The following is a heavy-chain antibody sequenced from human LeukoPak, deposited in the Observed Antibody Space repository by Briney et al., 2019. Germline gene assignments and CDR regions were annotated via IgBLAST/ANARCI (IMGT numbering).Heavy chain of an antibody. D-gene: IGHD6-13*01. Sequence: ASVKVSCXASGYTFTSYGISWVRQAPGQGLEWMGWISAYNGNTNYAQKLQGRVTMTTDTSTSTAYMELRSLRSDDTAVYYCARRAIAAAGLNWFDPWGQGTLVTVSS. CDR3: ARRAIAAAGLNWFDP. V-gene: IGHV1-18*01. CDR2: ISAYNGNT. CDR1: GYTFTSYG. J-gene: IGHJ5*02.